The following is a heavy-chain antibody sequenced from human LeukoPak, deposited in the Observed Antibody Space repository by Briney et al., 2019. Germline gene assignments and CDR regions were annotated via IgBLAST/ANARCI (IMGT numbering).Heavy chain of an antibody. CDR3: ARGPFSGSYHHLFDY. CDR1: GGSISSYY. V-gene: IGHV4-59*08. J-gene: IGHJ4*02. Sequence: SETLSLTCTVSGGSISSYYWSWIRQPPGKGLEWIGYIYYSGSTNYNPSLKSRVTISVDTSKNQFSLKLSSATAADTAVYYCARGPFSGSYHHLFDYWGQGTLVTVSS. CDR2: IYYSGST. D-gene: IGHD1-26*01.